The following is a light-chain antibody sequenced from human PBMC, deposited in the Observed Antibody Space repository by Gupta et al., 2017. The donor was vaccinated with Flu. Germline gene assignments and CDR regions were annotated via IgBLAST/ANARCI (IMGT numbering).Light chain of an antibody. J-gene: IGLJ3*02. CDR3: LLSYSGIRV. CDR2: DTS. CDR1: TGAVTSGHY. V-gene: IGLV7-46*01. Sequence: QAVVPQEPSLTVSPGGTVTLTCGSSTGAVTSGHYPYWFQQKPGQASSTLIYDTSYKHSWTPARFSGSLLGVKAALTLSGAQPEDEADYYCLLSYSGIRVFGGGTKLTVL.